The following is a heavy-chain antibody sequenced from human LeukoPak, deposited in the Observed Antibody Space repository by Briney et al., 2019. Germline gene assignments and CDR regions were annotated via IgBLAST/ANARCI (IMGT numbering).Heavy chain of an antibody. CDR3: AKDLGGDYPSWFDP. CDR2: ISSSSSYI. Sequence: GGSLRLSCAASGFTFSSYSMNWVRQAPGKGLEWFSSISSSSSYIYYADSVKGRFTISRDNSKNTLYLQMNSLRAEDTAVYYCAKDLGGDYPSWFDPWGQGTLVTVSS. CDR1: GFTFSSYS. J-gene: IGHJ5*02. V-gene: IGHV3-21*04. D-gene: IGHD4-17*01.